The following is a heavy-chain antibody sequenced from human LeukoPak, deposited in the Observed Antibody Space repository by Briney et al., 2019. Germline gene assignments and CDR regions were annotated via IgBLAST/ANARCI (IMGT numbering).Heavy chain of an antibody. Sequence: PSETLSLTCAVYGGSFSGYYWSWIRQPPGKGLEWIGEINHSGSTNYNPSLKSRVTISVDTSKNQFSLKLSFVTAADTAVYYCARGRRGEDYWGQGTLVTVSS. CDR3: ARGRRGEDY. V-gene: IGHV4-34*01. D-gene: IGHD5-24*01. CDR1: GGSFSGYY. CDR2: INHSGST. J-gene: IGHJ4*02.